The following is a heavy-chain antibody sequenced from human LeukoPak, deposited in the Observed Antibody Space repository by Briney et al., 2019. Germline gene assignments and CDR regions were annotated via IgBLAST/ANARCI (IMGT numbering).Heavy chain of an antibody. D-gene: IGHD3-16*01. CDR2: VISIFGRP. Sequence: SVKVSCTASGGTFISYAISWGRQAPGQGPEWMGGVISIFGRPNYAQSSQGRVTITTDESTSTAYLELNSLRSEDTAVYYCASPSDGDYVTEDSIVSWGQGTLVTVSS. V-gene: IGHV1-69*05. J-gene: IGHJ4*02. CDR1: GGTFISYA. CDR3: ASPSDGDYVTEDSIVS.